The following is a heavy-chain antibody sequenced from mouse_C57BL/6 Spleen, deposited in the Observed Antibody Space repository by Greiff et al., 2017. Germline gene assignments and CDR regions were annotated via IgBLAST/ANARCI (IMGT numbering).Heavy chain of an antibody. Sequence: VQLKESGPELVKPGASVKISCKASGYAFSSSWMNWVKQRPGKGLEWIGRIYPGDGDTNYNGKFKGKATLTADKSSSTAYMQLSSLTSEDSAVYFCARWDGYDVYWYFDVWGTGTTVTVSS. CDR2: IYPGDGDT. D-gene: IGHD2-2*01. J-gene: IGHJ1*03. V-gene: IGHV1-82*01. CDR3: ARWDGYDVYWYFDV. CDR1: GYAFSSSW.